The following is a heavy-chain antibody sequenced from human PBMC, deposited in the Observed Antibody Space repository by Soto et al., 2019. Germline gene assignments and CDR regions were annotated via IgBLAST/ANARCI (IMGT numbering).Heavy chain of an antibody. V-gene: IGHV3-30*18. CDR3: AKVERSSSSSSYYYYKYGMDV. Sequence: PGGSLRLSCAASGFTFSSYGIHWVRQAPGKGLEWVAVISYDERNKYYADSVKGRFTISRDNSKNTLYLQMNSLRIEDTAVYYCAKVERSSSSSSYYYYKYGMDVWGPGTTVTVSS. CDR1: GFTFSSYG. D-gene: IGHD6-6*01. J-gene: IGHJ6*02. CDR2: ISYDERNK.